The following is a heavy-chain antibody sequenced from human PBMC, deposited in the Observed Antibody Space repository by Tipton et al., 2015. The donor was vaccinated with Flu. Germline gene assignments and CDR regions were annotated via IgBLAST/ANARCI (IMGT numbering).Heavy chain of an antibody. CDR2: IIQSGNA. Sequence: LRLSCTVSGYFISSGYYWGWIRQSPGTGLQWIATIIQSGNAYYNPSLRSRVTISVDTSKNQFSLKLSSVTAADTAMYYCARVGDGYAYDHWGQGTLVTVSS. CDR3: ARVGDGYAYDH. D-gene: IGHD5-24*01. CDR1: GYFISSGYY. V-gene: IGHV4-38-2*02. J-gene: IGHJ4*02.